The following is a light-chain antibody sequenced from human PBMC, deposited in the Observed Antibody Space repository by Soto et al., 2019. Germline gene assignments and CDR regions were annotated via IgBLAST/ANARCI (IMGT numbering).Light chain of an antibody. Sequence: DIVMTQSPDSLDVSLGETATINCKSSQSLLYSSNNKNYLAWYRQKPRQPPELLIYWAYTRESGVPGRYSGSGSGTDFTLTISSLRAEDVAIYYCQQYYETPLTFGGGTTVEIK. CDR1: QSLLYSSNNKNY. CDR3: QQYYETPLT. J-gene: IGKJ4*01. V-gene: IGKV4-1*01. CDR2: WAY.